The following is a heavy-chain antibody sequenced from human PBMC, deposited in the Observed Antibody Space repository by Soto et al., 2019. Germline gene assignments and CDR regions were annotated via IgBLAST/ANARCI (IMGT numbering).Heavy chain of an antibody. CDR2: ISSGSSYI. D-gene: IGHD3-22*01. CDR1: GFTFSSYS. J-gene: IGHJ4*02. CDR3: ARGPMDYYDSSGYLDY. Sequence: GGSLRLSCAASGFTFSSYSVIWVRQAPGKGLEWVSSISSGSSYIYYADSVKGRFTISRDNAKSSLFLQMNSLRADDTAVYYCARGPMDYYDSSGYLDYWGQGTLVTVSS. V-gene: IGHV3-21*01.